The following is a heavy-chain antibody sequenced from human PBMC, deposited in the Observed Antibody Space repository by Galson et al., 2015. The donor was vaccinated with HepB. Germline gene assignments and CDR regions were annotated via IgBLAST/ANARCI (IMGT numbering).Heavy chain of an antibody. V-gene: IGHV3-13*01. CDR3: TRVVGDQFGTYHFDH. Sequence: SLRLSCAGYGFTFSTYNMHWVRQATGKGLEWIPAIGTVGDTYYAGSVKGRFTISRENARNSLYLQMSNLRAGDTAVYYCTRVVGDQFGTYHFDHWGQGTLVTVSS. J-gene: IGHJ4*02. D-gene: IGHD3-16*02. CDR2: IGTVGDT. CDR1: GFTFSTYN.